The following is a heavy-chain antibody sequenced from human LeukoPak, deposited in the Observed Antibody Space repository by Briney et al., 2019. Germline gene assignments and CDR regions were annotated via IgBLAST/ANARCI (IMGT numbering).Heavy chain of an antibody. CDR1: GFTFSDYY. Sequence: GGSLRLSCAASGFTFSDYYMNWIRQAPGKGLEWVSSISSSGSTTNYADSAKGRFTISRDNAKNSLYLQMNSLRAEDTAVYYCAKKDGYTSSWSFDYWAREPWSPSPQ. V-gene: IGHV3-11*01. D-gene: IGHD6-13*01. CDR2: ISSSGSTT. CDR3: AKKDGYTSSWSFDY. J-gene: IGHJ4*02.